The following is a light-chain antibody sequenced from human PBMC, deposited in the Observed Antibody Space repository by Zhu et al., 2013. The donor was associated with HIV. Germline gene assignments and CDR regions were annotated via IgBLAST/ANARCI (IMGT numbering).Light chain of an antibody. CDR3: CSYAGSGWV. CDR2: EGS. Sequence: QSALTQPPSASGSPGQSVTISCTGTSSDVGGYNYVSWYQQHPGKAPKLMIYEGSKRPSGVSNRFSGSKSGNTASLTISGLQAEDEADYCCCSYAGSGWVFGGGTKLTVL. CDR1: SSDVGGYNY. J-gene: IGLJ3*02. V-gene: IGLV2-8*01.